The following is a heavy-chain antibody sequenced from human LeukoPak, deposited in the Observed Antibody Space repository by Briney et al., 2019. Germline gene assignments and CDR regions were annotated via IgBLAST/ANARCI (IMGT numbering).Heavy chain of an antibody. CDR3: ARRRGYGYLDY. Sequence: GGSLRLSCAASGFTFSAYWMSWVRQAPGKGLEWVANIKEDGSEKYYVDSVKGRFTISRDNARNSLYLHMNSLRAEDTAVYYCARRRGYGYLDYWGQGTLVTVSS. CDR1: GFTFSAYW. J-gene: IGHJ4*02. V-gene: IGHV3-7*01. D-gene: IGHD5-18*01. CDR2: IKEDGSEK.